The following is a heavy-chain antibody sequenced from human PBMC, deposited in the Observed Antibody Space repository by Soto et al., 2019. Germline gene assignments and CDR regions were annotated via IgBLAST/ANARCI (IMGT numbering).Heavy chain of an antibody. CDR1: GGSISVNY. CDR3: ARYRREAVAGYTLDN. Sequence: LSLTSTFSGGSISVNYWTWIRHPPGKGLEWIGYVYNSGSTNYNPSLKIRVTISEDTSKSQFSLKVNSMTAADTAVYYCARYRREAVAGYTLDNWGQGILVTVSS. J-gene: IGHJ4*02. CDR2: VYNSGST. D-gene: IGHD6-13*01. V-gene: IGHV4-59*01.